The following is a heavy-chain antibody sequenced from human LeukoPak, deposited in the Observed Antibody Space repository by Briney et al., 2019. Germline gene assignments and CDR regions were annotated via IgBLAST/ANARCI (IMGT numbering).Heavy chain of an antibody. D-gene: IGHD6-19*01. J-gene: IGHJ6*02. CDR1: GFTFSSYG. CDR3: AKIQSGYSSGWVYYYYGMDV. Sequence: PGRSLRLSCAASGFTFSSYGMHWVRQAPGKGLEWVAVISYDGSNKYYADSVKGRFTISRDNSKNTLYVQMNSLRAEDTAVYYYAKIQSGYSSGWVYYYYGMDVWGQGTTVTVSS. V-gene: IGHV3-30*18. CDR2: ISYDGSNK.